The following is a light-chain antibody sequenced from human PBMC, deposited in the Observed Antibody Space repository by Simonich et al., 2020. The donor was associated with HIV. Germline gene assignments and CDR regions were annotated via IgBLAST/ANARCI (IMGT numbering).Light chain of an antibody. V-gene: IGLV8-61*01. Sequence: QTVVTQEPSFSVSPGGTVTLTCGLSSGSVSTSYYPSWYQQTPGPAPRTLIYGTNTRSSGVPDRFSGSILGNKAALTITGAQADDESNYYCVLYMGSGISVFGGGTKLTVL. CDR2: GTN. J-gene: IGLJ3*02. CDR3: VLYMGSGISV. CDR1: SGSVSTSYY.